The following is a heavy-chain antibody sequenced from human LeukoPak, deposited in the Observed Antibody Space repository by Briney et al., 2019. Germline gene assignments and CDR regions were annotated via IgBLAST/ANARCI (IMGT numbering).Heavy chain of an antibody. CDR1: GFTFSDYY. V-gene: IGHV3-66*01. J-gene: IGHJ6*04. D-gene: IGHD3-10*02. CDR2: IYSGGST. CDR3: AELGITMIGGV. Sequence: PGGSLRLSCAASGFTFSDYYMNWVRQAPGKGLEWVSVIYSGGSTDYADSVKGRFTISRDNSKNTLYLQMNSLRAEDTAVYYCAELGITMIGGVWGKGTTVTISS.